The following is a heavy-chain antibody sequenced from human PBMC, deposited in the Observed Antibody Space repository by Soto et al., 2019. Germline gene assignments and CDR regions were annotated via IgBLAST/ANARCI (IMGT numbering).Heavy chain of an antibody. J-gene: IGHJ4*02. V-gene: IGHV3-20*04. CDR3: ARRPSKYCSTTTCYASDY. Sequence: EVQLVESGGGVVRPGGSLRLSCATSGFTFDDYGMSWVRQVPGKGLEWVSGVNWNADGIGYADSVKGRFTISRDNAKNSLYLQMNSLRAEDTALYYCARRPSKYCSTTTCYASDYWGQGTLVTVSS. CDR1: GFTFDDYG. CDR2: VNWNADGI. D-gene: IGHD2-2*01.